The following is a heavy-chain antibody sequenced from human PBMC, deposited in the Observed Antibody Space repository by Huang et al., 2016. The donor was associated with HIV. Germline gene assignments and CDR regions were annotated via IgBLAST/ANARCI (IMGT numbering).Heavy chain of an antibody. J-gene: IGHJ4*02. V-gene: IGHV3-30*18. Sequence: QVQLVESGGGVVQPGRSLRISCAASGFTFISYGMHWVRQGAGKGLEWVGVISYDAKTKYYADSVKGRFSISRDKSKTTVYLQLNSLRVEDTAVYYCAKGGSAAAVLDFWGQGTLVTVSS. D-gene: IGHD6-13*01. CDR3: AKGGSAAAVLDF. CDR1: GFTFISYG. CDR2: ISYDAKTK.